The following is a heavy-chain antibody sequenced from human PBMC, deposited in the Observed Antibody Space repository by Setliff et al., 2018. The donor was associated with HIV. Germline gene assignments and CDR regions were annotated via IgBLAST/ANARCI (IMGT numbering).Heavy chain of an antibody. Sequence: SETLSLTCTVSAGSLTSHYWGWIRQPPGKGLEWIGSIFYTGGGIKYNPSLKSRVTISINTSKSQLSLRLESVTPADTAEYYCARGLDSGSYTATYFFDYWGQGTLVTVSS. D-gene: IGHD1-26*01. J-gene: IGHJ4*02. CDR2: IFYTGGGI. CDR1: AGSLTSHY. V-gene: IGHV4-59*11. CDR3: ARGLDSGSYTATYFFDY.